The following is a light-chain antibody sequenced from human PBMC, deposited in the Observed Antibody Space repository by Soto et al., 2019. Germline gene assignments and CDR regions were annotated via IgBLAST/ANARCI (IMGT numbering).Light chain of an antibody. V-gene: IGLV3-9*01. Sequence: SYELTQPLSVSVALGQRARITWGVNNLGSKNVHWYQQTPGQAPVLVISRDSNRPSGIPERFSGSNSGNTATLTISRAHAGDEADYYCQVWDSSTVFGGGTTLTVL. CDR3: QVWDSSTV. CDR2: RDS. CDR1: NLGSKN. J-gene: IGLJ3*02.